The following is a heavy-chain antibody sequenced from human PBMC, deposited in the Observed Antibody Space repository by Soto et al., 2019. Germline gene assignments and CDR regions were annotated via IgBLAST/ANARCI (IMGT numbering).Heavy chain of an antibody. V-gene: IGHV3-30*18. J-gene: IGHJ3*02. D-gene: IGHD4-17*01. CDR1: GFTFSSYG. CDR3: AKRGLTETDAFDI. CDR2: ISYDGSNK. Sequence: WGSLRLSCAASGFTFSSYGMHWVRQAPGKGLEWVAVISYDGSNKYYADSVKGRFTISRDNSKNTLYLQMNSLRAEDTAVYYCAKRGLTETDAFDIWGQGTMVTVSS.